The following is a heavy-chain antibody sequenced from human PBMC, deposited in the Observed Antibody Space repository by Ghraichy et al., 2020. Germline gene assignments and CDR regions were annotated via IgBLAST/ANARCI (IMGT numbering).Heavy chain of an antibody. J-gene: IGHJ4*02. CDR2: IYHSGST. CDR3: ARAGDYVWGSYRSYYFDF. Sequence: SQTLSLTCAVSGYSISSGYYWGWIRQPPGKGLEWIGSIYHSGSTYYNPSLKSRVTISVDTSKNQFSLKLSSVTAADTAMYYCARAGDYVWGSYRSYYFDFWGQGSLVTVSS. V-gene: IGHV4-38-2*01. D-gene: IGHD3-16*02. CDR1: GYSISSGYY.